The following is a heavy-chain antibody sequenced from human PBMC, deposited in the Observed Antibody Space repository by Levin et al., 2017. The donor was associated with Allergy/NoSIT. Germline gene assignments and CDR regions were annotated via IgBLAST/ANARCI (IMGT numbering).Heavy chain of an antibody. CDR2: ISSSSSYI. CDR1: GFTFSSYS. Sequence: GESLKISCAASGFTFSSYSMNWVRQAPGKGLEWVSSISSSSSYIYYADSVKGRFTISRDNAKNSLYLQMNSLRAEDTAVYYCARGGGGSSARENWFDPWGQGTLVTVSS. J-gene: IGHJ5*02. V-gene: IGHV3-21*01. D-gene: IGHD1-26*01. CDR3: ARGGGGSSARENWFDP.